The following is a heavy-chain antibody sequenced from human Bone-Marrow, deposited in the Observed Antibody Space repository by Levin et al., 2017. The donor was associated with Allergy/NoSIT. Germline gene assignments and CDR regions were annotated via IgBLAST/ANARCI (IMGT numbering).Heavy chain of an antibody. J-gene: IGHJ5*02. Sequence: KVSCKGSGYSFTSYWISWVRQMPGKGLEWMGRIDPSDSYTNYSPSFQGHVTISADKSISTAYLQWSSLKASDTAMYYCARFVTYYYGSGSYGSWFDPWGQGTLVTVSS. V-gene: IGHV5-10-1*01. CDR3: ARFVTYYYGSGSYGSWFDP. D-gene: IGHD3-10*01. CDR1: GYSFTSYW. CDR2: IDPSDSYT.